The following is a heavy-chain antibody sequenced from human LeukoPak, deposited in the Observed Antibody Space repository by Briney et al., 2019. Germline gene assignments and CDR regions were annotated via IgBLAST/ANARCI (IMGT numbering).Heavy chain of an antibody. V-gene: IGHV4-34*01. Sequence: PSETLSLTCAVYGGSFSGYFWSWIRQPPGKGLEWIGEINRSGSTNYNPSLKSRVTISVDTSKNQFSLKLSSVTAADTAVYYCARGSGSWDIVVVPADPALDYWGQGTLVTVSS. CDR3: ARGSGSWDIVVVPADPALDY. J-gene: IGHJ4*02. CDR2: INRSGST. CDR1: GGSFSGYF. D-gene: IGHD2-2*01.